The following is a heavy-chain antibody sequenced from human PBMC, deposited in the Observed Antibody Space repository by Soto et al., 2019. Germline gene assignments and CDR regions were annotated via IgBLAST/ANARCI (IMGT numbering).Heavy chain of an antibody. CDR3: ARAPPLGANWFDP. CDR2: IYHSGST. CDR1: GYSISSGYY. Sequence: SETLSLTCAVSGYSISSGYYWGWIRQPPGKGLEWIGSIYHSGSTYYNPSLKSRVTISVDTSKNQFSLKLSSVTAADTAVYYCARAPPLGANWFDPWGQGTLVTVS. V-gene: IGHV4-38-2*01. D-gene: IGHD1-26*01. J-gene: IGHJ5*02.